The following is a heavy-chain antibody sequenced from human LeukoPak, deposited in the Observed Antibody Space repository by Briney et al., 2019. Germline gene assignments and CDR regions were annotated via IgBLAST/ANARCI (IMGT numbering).Heavy chain of an antibody. CDR3: ARHGTHAYYYSNRPGLDY. Sequence: PSETLSLTCAVYGGSFSGYYWSWIRQPPGKGLEWIGEINHSGSTNYNPSLKSRVTISVDTSKNQFSLKLSSVTAADTAVYYCARHGTHAYYYSNRPGLDYWGQGTLVTVSS. D-gene: IGHD4-11*01. CDR2: INHSGST. V-gene: IGHV4-34*01. J-gene: IGHJ4*02. CDR1: GGSFSGYY.